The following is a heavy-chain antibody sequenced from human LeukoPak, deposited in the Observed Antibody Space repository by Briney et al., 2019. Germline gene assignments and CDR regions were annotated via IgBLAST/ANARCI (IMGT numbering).Heavy chain of an antibody. CDR1: GGTFSSYA. V-gene: IGHV1-69*01. D-gene: IGHD4-17*01. Sequence: SVKVSCKASGGTFSSYAISWVRQAPGQGLEWMGGIIPIFGTANYAQKFQGRVTITADESTSTAYMELSSLRSEDTAVYYCARWDDYGDYEDYWGQGTLVTVSS. J-gene: IGHJ4*02. CDR2: IIPIFGTA. CDR3: ARWDDYGDYEDY.